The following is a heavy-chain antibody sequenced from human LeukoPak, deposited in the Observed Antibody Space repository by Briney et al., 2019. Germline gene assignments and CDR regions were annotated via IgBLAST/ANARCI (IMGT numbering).Heavy chain of an antibody. Sequence: PGGSLRLSCAASGFTFSSYAMHWVRQAPGKGLEWVAVISYDGSNKYYADSVKGRFTISRDNAKNSLYLQMNSLRAEDTAVYYCARSAYCSGGSCYPREFDYWGQGTLVTVSS. CDR3: ARSAYCSGGSCYPREFDY. D-gene: IGHD2-15*01. V-gene: IGHV3-30-3*01. CDR1: GFTFSSYA. J-gene: IGHJ4*02. CDR2: ISYDGSNK.